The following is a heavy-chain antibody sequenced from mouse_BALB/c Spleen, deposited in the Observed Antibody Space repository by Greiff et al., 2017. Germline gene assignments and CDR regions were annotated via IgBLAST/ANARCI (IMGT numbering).Heavy chain of an antibody. J-gene: IGHJ3*01. CDR3: TGGSDWFAY. V-gene: IGHV5-6-4*01. CDR1: GFTFSSYT. CDR2: ISSGGSYT. Sequence: EVQVVESGGGLVKPGGSLKLSCAASGFTFSSYTMSWVRQTPEKRLEWVATISSGGSYTYYPDSVKGRFTISRDNAKNTLYLQMSSLKSEDTAMYYCTGGSDWFAYWGQGTLVTVSA.